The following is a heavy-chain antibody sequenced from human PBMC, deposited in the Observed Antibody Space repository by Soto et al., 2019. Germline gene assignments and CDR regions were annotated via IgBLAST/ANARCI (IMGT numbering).Heavy chain of an antibody. J-gene: IGHJ6*02. V-gene: IGHV1-2*04. D-gene: IGHD3-22*01. CDR2: INPNSGGT. CDR1: GYTFTGYY. CDR3: ARGYYDSSGYYDYFYGMDV. Sequence: ASVKVSCKASGYTFTGYYMHWVRQAPGQGLEWMGWINPNSGGTNYAQKFQGWVTMTRDTSISTAYMELSRLRSDDTAVYYCARGYYDSSGYYDYFYGMDVWGQGTTVTV.